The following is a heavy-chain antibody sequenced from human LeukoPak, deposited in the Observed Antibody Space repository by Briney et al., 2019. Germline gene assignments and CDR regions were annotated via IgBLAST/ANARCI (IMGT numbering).Heavy chain of an antibody. V-gene: IGHV3-23*01. CDR2: ISGSGATT. CDR3: ARDLLRFLEC. CDR1: GFIFTSYA. J-gene: IGHJ4*02. Sequence: GGSLRLSCAASGFIFTSYAMSWVRHTPGKGLEWVSGISGSGATTYYADSVKGRLTISRDNAKNSLYLQMNSLRAEDTAVYYCARDLLRFLECWGQGTLVTVSS. D-gene: IGHD3-3*01.